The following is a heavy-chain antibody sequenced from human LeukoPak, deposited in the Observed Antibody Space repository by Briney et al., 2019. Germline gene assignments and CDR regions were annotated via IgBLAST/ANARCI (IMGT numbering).Heavy chain of an antibody. CDR3: ARTREQWQVLDY. CDR2: ISHEGSSQ. Sequence: GGSLRLSCAASGFTFSSYGMHWVRQAPGKGLEWVAVISHEGSSQYYADSVRGRFTISRDNSKNTVYLQMNSLRAEDTALYYCARTREQWQVLDYWGQGTLVTVSS. V-gene: IGHV3-30*03. J-gene: IGHJ4*02. D-gene: IGHD6-19*01. CDR1: GFTFSSYG.